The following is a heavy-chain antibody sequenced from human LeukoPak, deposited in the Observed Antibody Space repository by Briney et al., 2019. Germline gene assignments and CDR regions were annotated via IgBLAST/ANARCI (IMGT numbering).Heavy chain of an antibody. CDR2: IYYSGNT. Sequence: SETLSLTCTVSGGSISSYYWSWIRQPPGKGLEWIGHIYYSGNTNYNPSLKSRVTISVDTSKNHFSLKLSSVTAADTAVYYCARDFTMATGYFDYWGQGTLLTVSS. CDR3: ARDFTMATGYFDY. V-gene: IGHV4-59*12. D-gene: IGHD5-24*01. J-gene: IGHJ4*02. CDR1: GGSISSYY.